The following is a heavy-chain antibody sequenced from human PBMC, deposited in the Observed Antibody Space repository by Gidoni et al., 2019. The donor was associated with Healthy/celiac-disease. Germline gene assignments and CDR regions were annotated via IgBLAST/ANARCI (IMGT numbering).Heavy chain of an antibody. CDR3: AAHDYYDSSGYPYYFDY. V-gene: IGHV1-69*06. Sequence: QVQLVQSGAEVKKPGSSVTVSCKAPGGTFSSYAISWVRQAPGQGLEWMGGIIPIFGTANYAQKFQGRVTITADKSTSTAYMELSSLRSEDTAVYYCAAHDYYDSSGYPYYFDYWGQGTLVTVSS. D-gene: IGHD3-22*01. CDR2: IIPIFGTA. CDR1: GGTFSSYA. J-gene: IGHJ4*02.